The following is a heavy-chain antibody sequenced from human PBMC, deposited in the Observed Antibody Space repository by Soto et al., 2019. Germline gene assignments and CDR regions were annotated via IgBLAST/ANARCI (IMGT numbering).Heavy chain of an antibody. CDR3: ARDVSPVDLVSRYCSGGSCPARFDP. J-gene: IGHJ5*02. D-gene: IGHD2-15*01. CDR1: GFTFSSYW. Sequence: PGGSLRLSCAASGFTFSSYWMSWVRQAPGKGLEWVANIKQDGSEKYYVDSVKGRFTISRDNAKNSLYLQMNSLRAEDTAVYYCARDVSPVDLVSRYCSGGSCPARFDPWGQGTLVTVSS. CDR2: IKQDGSEK. V-gene: IGHV3-7*01.